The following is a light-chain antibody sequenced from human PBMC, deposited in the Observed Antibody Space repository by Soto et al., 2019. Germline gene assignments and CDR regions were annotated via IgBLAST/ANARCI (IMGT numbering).Light chain of an antibody. CDR3: SSYTTRSTLVV. J-gene: IGLJ1*01. Sequence: SGLTQLASVSGSPGRSSSICCSGTSSDVCDYNYVSWYQQPPGKAPKLMIYEVSNRASGVSKRSPRSKSGNTASLTISGLQAEDEADHYCSSYTTRSTLVVFGTGTKATVL. CDR2: EVS. CDR1: SSDVCDYNY. V-gene: IGLV2-14*01.